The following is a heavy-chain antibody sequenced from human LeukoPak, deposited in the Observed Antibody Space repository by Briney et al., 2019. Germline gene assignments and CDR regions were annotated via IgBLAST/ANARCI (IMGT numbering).Heavy chain of an antibody. CDR3: ARSRHRGYCSGGSCYLGDY. V-gene: IGHV5-10-1*01. D-gene: IGHD2-15*01. J-gene: IGHJ4*02. CDR1: GYSFTSYW. CDR2: IDPSDSYA. Sequence: GASPQIFSRGSGYSFTSYWNSWVRQLPGEGLEWMVRIDPSDSYANYSPSFQGQVTISADKSISTAYLQWSSLKASDTAMYYCARSRHRGYCSGGSCYLGDYWGQGTLVTVSS.